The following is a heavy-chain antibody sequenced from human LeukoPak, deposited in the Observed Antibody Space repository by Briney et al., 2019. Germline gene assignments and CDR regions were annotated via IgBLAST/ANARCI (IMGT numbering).Heavy chain of an antibody. V-gene: IGHV3-30*04. CDR1: GFTFSTYA. Sequence: GGSLRLSCAASGFTFSTYAMHWVRQAPGKGPEWVAIISSDGSTTYYADSVRGRFTISRDNSKNTLYLQMNSLRAEDTAVYYCATKDIVVVPAAGMVDYWGQGTLVTVSS. CDR2: ISSDGSTT. CDR3: ATKDIVVVPAAGMVDY. J-gene: IGHJ4*02. D-gene: IGHD2-2*01.